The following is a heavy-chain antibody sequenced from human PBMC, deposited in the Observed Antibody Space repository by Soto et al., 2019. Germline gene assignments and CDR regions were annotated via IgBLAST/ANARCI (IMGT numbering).Heavy chain of an antibody. CDR3: AKHPGYDHYYGMDV. J-gene: IGHJ6*02. Sequence: EVQLLESGGGLVQPGGDLRLSCAASGFTFSAYAMAWVRQAPGKGLEWVSTLIGSGGTTYYADSVKGWFTISRDNSKNTLYLQMNSPRVDDTVVYYRAKHPGYDHYYGMDVWGQGTTVTVS. CDR1: GFTFSAYA. CDR2: LIGSGGTT. D-gene: IGHD1-1*01. V-gene: IGHV3-23*01.